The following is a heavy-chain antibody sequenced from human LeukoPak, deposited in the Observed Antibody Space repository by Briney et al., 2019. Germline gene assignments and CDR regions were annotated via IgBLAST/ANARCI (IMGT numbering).Heavy chain of an antibody. Sequence: ETLSLTCTVSGGSISSSSYYWGWIRQAPGKGLEWVSSISSSSSYIYYADSVKGRFTISRDNAKNSLYLQMNSLRAEDTSVYYCATNGDSHRAFDIWGQGTMVTVSS. CDR1: GGSISSSS. D-gene: IGHD4-17*01. V-gene: IGHV3-21*06. J-gene: IGHJ3*02. CDR2: ISSSSSYI. CDR3: ATNGDSHRAFDI.